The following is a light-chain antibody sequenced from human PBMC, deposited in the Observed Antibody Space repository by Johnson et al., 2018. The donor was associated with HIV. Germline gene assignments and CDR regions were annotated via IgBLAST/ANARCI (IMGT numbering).Light chain of an antibody. Sequence: QSVLTQPPSVSAAPGQKVTISCSGSSSNIGNNYVSWYQQLPGTAPKLLMFRSNKRPSGIPDRFSGSKSGTSATLGITGLQTGDEADYYCGAWDASLSAYVFGTGTKVTVL. J-gene: IGLJ1*01. CDR2: RSN. CDR3: GAWDASLSAYV. V-gene: IGLV1-51*01. CDR1: SSNIGNNY.